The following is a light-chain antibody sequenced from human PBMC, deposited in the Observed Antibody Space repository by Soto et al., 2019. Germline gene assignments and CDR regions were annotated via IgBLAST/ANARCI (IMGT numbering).Light chain of an antibody. V-gene: IGKV3-11*01. J-gene: IGKJ1*01. CDR2: DAS. CDR1: QSVFSY. CDR3: QQRSNWPWT. Sequence: EIVLTQSPATLSLSPGERATLSCRASQSVFSYLAWYQQKPGQPPRLLIYDASNRATGIPARFSGSGSGTDFSLTISSLEPEDFAVYYCQQRSNWPWTFGQGTKVEVK.